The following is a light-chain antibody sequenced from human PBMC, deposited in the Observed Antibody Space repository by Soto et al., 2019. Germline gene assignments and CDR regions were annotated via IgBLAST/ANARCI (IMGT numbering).Light chain of an antibody. CDR1: ETVDSN. CDR2: GAF. V-gene: IGKV3-15*01. Sequence: EIVMTQSPNTLSVAAGDVAAVSCRAIETVDSNVAWYQLIPGQAPRLLIHGAFTRVTGVPARFSGSGCGTEFTPTITGLQSEDFAIYYGHQCRDWWTFGQGTKVDIK. J-gene: IGKJ1*01. CDR3: HQCRDWWT.